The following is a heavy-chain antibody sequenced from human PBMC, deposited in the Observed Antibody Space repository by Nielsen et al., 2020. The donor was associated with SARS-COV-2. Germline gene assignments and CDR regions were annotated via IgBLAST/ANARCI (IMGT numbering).Heavy chain of an antibody. Sequence: SLKISCAASGFTFDDYAMHWVRQAPGKGLEWVSGISWNSGSIGYADSVKGRFTISRDNAKNSLYLQMNSLRAEDTALYYCAKGLSGYYYDSSGYYHIPRDYYYYYMDVWGKGTTVTVSS. CDR3: AKGLSGYYYDSSGYYHIPRDYYYYYMDV. J-gene: IGHJ6*03. D-gene: IGHD3-22*01. CDR1: GFTFDDYA. V-gene: IGHV3-9*01. CDR2: ISWNSGSI.